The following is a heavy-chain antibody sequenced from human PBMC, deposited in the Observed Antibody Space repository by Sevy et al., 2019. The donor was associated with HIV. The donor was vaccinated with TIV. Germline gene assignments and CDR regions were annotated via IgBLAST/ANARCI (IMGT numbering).Heavy chain of an antibody. Sequence: GGSLRLSCVASGFTFSSYGMHWVRQAAGKGLEWVGRVSYEGSDKYYADSVKGRFTIFRDNSKNTLYVEMNSLRPEDTAVYFCAKDMVDCSGGDCYSGPVSPFDFWGQGTLVTVSS. V-gene: IGHV3-30*18. CDR2: VSYEGSDK. CDR3: AKDMVDCSGGDCYSGPVSPFDF. J-gene: IGHJ4*02. CDR1: GFTFSSYG. D-gene: IGHD2-15*01.